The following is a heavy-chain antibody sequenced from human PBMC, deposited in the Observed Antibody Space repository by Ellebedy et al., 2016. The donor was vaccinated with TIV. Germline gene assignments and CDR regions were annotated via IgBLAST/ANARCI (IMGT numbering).Heavy chain of an antibody. V-gene: IGHV3-21*04. J-gene: IGHJ4*02. CDR1: GFTFSSYT. CDR3: AKDRTSGDGYWVFDQ. CDR2: ISAISSFI. Sequence: GESLKISCTASGFTFSSYTMNWVRQAPGKGLEWVSSISAISSFIYYADSVKGRFTISRDNSKSMVHLQMNSLRPEDTAVYYCAKDRTSGDGYWVFDQWGQGTLVTVSS. D-gene: IGHD5-18*01.